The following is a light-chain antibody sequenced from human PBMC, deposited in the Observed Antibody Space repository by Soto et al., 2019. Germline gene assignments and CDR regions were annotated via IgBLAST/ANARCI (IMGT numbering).Light chain of an antibody. Sequence: EIVLTQSPGSLALFPGERATLSCRASQTVGRNYLAWFQQKPGQAPRLLIYDASTRATGIPDKFGGSGSGTDFTLTISRRQPEDFAVYYCQQYVNSPITFGQGTRLEI. CDR1: QTVGRNY. CDR3: QQYVNSPIT. V-gene: IGKV3-20*01. CDR2: DAS. J-gene: IGKJ5*01.